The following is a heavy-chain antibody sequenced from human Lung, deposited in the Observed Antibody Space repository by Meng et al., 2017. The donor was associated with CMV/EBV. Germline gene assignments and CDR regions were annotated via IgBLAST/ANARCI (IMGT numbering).Heavy chain of an antibody. CDR1: GFTFSNSY. CDR2: IKYDGSEK. D-gene: IGHD3-10*01. V-gene: IGHV3-7*01. CDR3: ARDPHFGALDY. Sequence: GGSLRLXCIASGFTFSNSYMSWIRQPPGKGLEWVANIKYDGSEKAYVGSVKGRFTISRDNTKNSLYLQMNSLTAEDTAVYYCARDPHFGALDYWGPGNLVNGAS. J-gene: IGHJ4*02.